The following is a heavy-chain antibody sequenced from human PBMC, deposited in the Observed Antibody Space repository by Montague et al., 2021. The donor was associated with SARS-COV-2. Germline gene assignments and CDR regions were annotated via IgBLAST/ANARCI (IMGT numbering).Heavy chain of an antibody. Sequence: SETLSLTCTVSGGSTSSYYWSWIRQPPGKGLEWIGYIYYSGSTNYNPSLKSPVTISVDTSKNQFSLKLSSVTAADTAVYYCARDSRTDFDWLFPDSGSYYYYMDVWGKGTTVTVSS. J-gene: IGHJ6*03. V-gene: IGHV4-59*01. CDR3: ARDSRTDFDWLFPDSGSYYYYMDV. D-gene: IGHD3-9*01. CDR1: GGSTSSYY. CDR2: IYYSGST.